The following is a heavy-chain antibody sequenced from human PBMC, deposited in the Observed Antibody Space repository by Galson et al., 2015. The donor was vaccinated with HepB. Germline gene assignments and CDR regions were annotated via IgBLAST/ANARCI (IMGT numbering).Heavy chain of an antibody. D-gene: IGHD2-2*02. CDR2: INPSGGST. CDR3: ARGGYCSSTSCYTVTYYSGMAV. CDR1: GYTFTSYY. V-gene: IGHV1-46*01. Sequence: SVKVSCKASGYTFTSYYMHWVRQAPGQGLEWMGIINPSGGSTSYAQKFQGRVTMTRDTSTSTVYMELSSLRSEDTAVYYCARGGYCSSTSCYTVTYYSGMAVCGQGTTVTVSS. J-gene: IGHJ6*02.